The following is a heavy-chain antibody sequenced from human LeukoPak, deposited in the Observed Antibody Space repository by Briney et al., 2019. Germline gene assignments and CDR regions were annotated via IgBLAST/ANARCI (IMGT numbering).Heavy chain of an antibody. J-gene: IGHJ6*02. D-gene: IGHD3-10*01. CDR3: ARVLRFNYYGMDV. Sequence: GGSLRLSCAASGFTVSSNYMSWVRQAPGKGLEWVSLISDGGGSPYYADSVKGRFTITRDNSKNTLYLQMNRLRAEDTAIYYCARVLRFNYYGMDVWGHGTTVTVSS. V-gene: IGHV3-53*01. CDR1: GFTVSSNY. CDR2: ISDGGGSP.